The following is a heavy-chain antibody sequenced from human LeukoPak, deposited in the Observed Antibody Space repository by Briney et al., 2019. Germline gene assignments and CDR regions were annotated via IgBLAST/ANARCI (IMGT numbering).Heavy chain of an antibody. Sequence: GGSLRLSCAASGFTFSSYAMSWVRQAPGKGLEWVSSISSSSTYIYYADSVKGRFTVSRDNAKNSLYLQMNSLRAEDTAVYFCASQYTSSRIFDDWGQGTLVTVSS. D-gene: IGHD6-13*01. CDR2: ISSSSTYI. CDR3: ASQYTSSRIFDD. J-gene: IGHJ4*02. V-gene: IGHV3-21*01. CDR1: GFTFSSYA.